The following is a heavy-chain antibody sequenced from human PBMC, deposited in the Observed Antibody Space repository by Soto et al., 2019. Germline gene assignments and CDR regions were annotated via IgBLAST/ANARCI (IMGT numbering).Heavy chain of an antibody. D-gene: IGHD6-19*01. Sequence: PGVSLKISCKCSGYRFTSYLIGWVRQMPGKGLELMGIIYPGDSDTRYSPSFQGQVTISADKSISTAYLQWNSLKASDTAMYYCARPFETSGWYDYWGQGTPVTVSS. CDR2: IYPGDSDT. CDR1: GYRFTSYL. CDR3: ARPFETSGWYDY. V-gene: IGHV5-51*01. J-gene: IGHJ4*02.